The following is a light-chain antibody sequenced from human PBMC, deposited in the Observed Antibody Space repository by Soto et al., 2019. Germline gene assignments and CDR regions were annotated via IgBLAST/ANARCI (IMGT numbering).Light chain of an antibody. J-gene: IGLJ1*01. Sequence: QSVLTQPPSASGSPGQSVTISCTGTSSDVGGYNYFSWYQQHPGKAPKLMIYEVSKRPSGVPDRFSGSKSGNTASLTVSGLQPEDEADYYCSSYAGSNKSVFGTGTKLTVL. CDR2: EVS. V-gene: IGLV2-8*01. CDR3: SSYAGSNKSV. CDR1: SSDVGGYNY.